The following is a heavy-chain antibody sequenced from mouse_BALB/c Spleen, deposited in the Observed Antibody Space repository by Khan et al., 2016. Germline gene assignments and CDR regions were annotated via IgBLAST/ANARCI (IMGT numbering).Heavy chain of an antibody. V-gene: IGHV1-7*01. D-gene: IGHD1-1*01. CDR2: INPSTGYT. CDR1: GYTFTSYW. CDR3: ANYGSSSYYAMDY. J-gene: IGHJ4*01. Sequence: QVQLQQSGAELAKPGASVKMSCKASGYTFTSYWMHWVKQRPGQGLEWIGYINPSTGYTEYNQKFKDKATLTADKSSSTAYMQLSSLPPEDSAGYDCANYGSSSYYAMDYWGQETSVTVSA.